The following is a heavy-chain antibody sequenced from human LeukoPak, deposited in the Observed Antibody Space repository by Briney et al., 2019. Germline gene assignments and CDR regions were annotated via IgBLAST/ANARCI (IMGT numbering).Heavy chain of an antibody. CDR2: INQSGST. CDR3: ARHGWAVAGARIDC. Sequence: SETLSLTCAVYGGSFSGYYWSWIRQPPGKGLEWIGEINQSGSTNYNPSLKSRVTISMDTSKNQFSLKLSSVTAADTAVYYCARHGWAVAGARIDCWGQGTLVTVSS. CDR1: GGSFSGYY. D-gene: IGHD6-19*01. J-gene: IGHJ4*02. V-gene: IGHV4-34*01.